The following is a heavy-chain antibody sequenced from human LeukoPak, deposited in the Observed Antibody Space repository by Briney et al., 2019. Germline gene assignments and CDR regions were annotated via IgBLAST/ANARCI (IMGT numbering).Heavy chain of an antibody. D-gene: IGHD3-3*01. CDR2: IKSDGSST. CDR1: GFTISSYW. V-gene: IGHV3-74*01. Sequence: GGSLRLSCAASGFTISSYWMHWVRQVPGKGLVWVSRIKSDGSSTSYADSVKGRFTISRDNAKNTLYLQMNSLRAEDTAVYYWARSHFLDYWGQGTLVTVSS. CDR3: ARSHFLDY. J-gene: IGHJ4*02.